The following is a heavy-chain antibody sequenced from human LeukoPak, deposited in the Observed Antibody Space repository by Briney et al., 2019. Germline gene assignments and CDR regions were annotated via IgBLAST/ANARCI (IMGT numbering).Heavy chain of an antibody. D-gene: IGHD6-19*01. V-gene: IGHV3-23*01. Sequence: GGSLRLSCAASGFTFSSYAMSWVRQAPGKGLEWVSAISGSGGSTYYADSVEGRVIISRDSSKNTLYLQMNSLRAEDTAVYYCAKGFGGSSGWFYFDYWGQGTLVTVSS. CDR1: GFTFSSYA. CDR2: ISGSGGST. J-gene: IGHJ4*02. CDR3: AKGFGGSSGWFYFDY.